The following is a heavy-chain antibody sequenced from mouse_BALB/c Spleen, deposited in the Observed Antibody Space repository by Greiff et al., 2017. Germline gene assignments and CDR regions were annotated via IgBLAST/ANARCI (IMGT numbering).Heavy chain of an antibody. CDR3: AREGDGYYDY. CDR1: GYTFTDYA. D-gene: IGHD2-3*01. V-gene: IGHV1S137*01. CDR2: ISTYYGDA. Sequence: VQLQQSGAELVRPGVSVKISCKGSGYTFTDYAMHWVKQSHAKSLEWIGVISTYYGDASYNQKFKGKATMTVDKSSSTAYMELARLTSEDSAIYYCAREGDGYYDYWGQGTTLTVSS. J-gene: IGHJ2*01.